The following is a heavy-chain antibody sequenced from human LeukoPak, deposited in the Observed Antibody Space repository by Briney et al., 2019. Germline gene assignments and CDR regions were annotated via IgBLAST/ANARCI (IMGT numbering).Heavy chain of an antibody. CDR2: INHSGST. J-gene: IGHJ4*02. CDR1: GGSFSGYY. CDR3: ARGLAYYDSSGYYSPYYFDY. V-gene: IGHV4-34*01. Sequence: SETLSLTCAVYGGSFSGYYWSWIRQPPGKGLEWIGEINHSGSTNYNPSLKSRVTISVDTSKNQFSLKLSSVTAADAAVYYCARGLAYYDSSGYYSPYYFDYWGQGTLVTVSS. D-gene: IGHD3-22*01.